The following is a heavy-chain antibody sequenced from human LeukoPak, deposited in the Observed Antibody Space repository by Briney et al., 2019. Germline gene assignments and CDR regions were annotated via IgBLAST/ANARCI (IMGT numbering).Heavy chain of an antibody. CDR2: TSTDGYTT. J-gene: IGHJ4*02. D-gene: IGHD2-15*01. Sequence: GGSLRLSCAASGFTVSNNYMTWVRQAPRKGLVWVSRTSTDGYTTDYADFVQGRFTASRDNTKNTWSLEMNSLRAEDTAVYYCVVGGSPGYWGQGTLVTVSS. V-gene: IGHV3-74*01. CDR1: GFTVSNNY. CDR3: VVGGSPGY.